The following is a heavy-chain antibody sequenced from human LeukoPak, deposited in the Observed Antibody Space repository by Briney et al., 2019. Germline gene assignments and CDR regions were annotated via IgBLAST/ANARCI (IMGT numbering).Heavy chain of an antibody. Sequence: ASVRVSCKAAGYTFTAYDMHGVRQAPGQGLEWRGWINPNSGGKKYAEKFQGRVTMNRATYISTAYMELRRLRYDDTAVYYCARVRSSWYQDWYFDLWGRGTLVTVSS. CDR3: ARVRSSWYQDWYFDL. V-gene: IGHV1-2*02. CDR2: INPNSGGK. J-gene: IGHJ2*01. D-gene: IGHD6-13*01. CDR1: GYTFTAYD.